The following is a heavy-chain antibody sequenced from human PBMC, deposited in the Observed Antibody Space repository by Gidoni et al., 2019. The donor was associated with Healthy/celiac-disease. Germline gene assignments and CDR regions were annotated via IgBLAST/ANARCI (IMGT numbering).Heavy chain of an antibody. CDR1: GGPISSYY. D-gene: IGHD1-26*01. Sequence: QVQLQASGPGLVKPSETLSLTCTVSGGPISSYYWSWIRQPPGKGLEWIGYIYYSGSTNYNPSLKSRVTISVDTSKNQFSLKLSSVTAADTAVYYCARDGLGSFRGGMDVWGQGTTVTVSS. CDR2: IYYSGST. J-gene: IGHJ6*02. V-gene: IGHV4-59*01. CDR3: ARDGLGSFRGGMDV.